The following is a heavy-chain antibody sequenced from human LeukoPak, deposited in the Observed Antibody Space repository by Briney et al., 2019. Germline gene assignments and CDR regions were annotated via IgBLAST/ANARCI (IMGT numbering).Heavy chain of an antibody. D-gene: IGHD1-26*01. CDR2: INPNSGGT. Sequence: ASVKASCKASGYTFTGYYMHWVRQAPGQGLEWMGRINPNSGGTNYAQKFQGRVTMTRDTSISTAYMELSRLRSDDTAVYYCARAVIVGATAIDYWGQGTLVTVSS. V-gene: IGHV1-2*06. CDR3: ARAVIVGATAIDY. CDR1: GYTFTGYY. J-gene: IGHJ4*02.